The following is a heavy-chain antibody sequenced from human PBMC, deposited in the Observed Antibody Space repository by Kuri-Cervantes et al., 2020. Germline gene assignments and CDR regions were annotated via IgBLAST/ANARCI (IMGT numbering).Heavy chain of an antibody. Sequence: GESLKISCAASGFTFSSYAMHWVRQAPGKGLEWVAVISYDGSNKYYADSVKGRFTISRDNSKNTLYLQMNSLRAEDTAVYYCARDHYSSSWYRPGYYYYGMDVWGQGTTVTVSS. CDR2: ISYDGSNK. CDR3: ARDHYSSSWYRPGYYYYGMDV. J-gene: IGHJ6*02. V-gene: IGHV3-30-3*01. D-gene: IGHD6-13*01. CDR1: GFTFSSYA.